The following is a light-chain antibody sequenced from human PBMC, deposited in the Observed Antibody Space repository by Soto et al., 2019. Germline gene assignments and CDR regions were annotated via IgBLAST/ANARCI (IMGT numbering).Light chain of an antibody. V-gene: IGKV3-20*01. CDR1: QSVSNNY. Sequence: EIVLTQSPGTLSLSPGERATLSCRASQSVSNNYLAWYQQKPGQAPRLLIYGASNRATGLPDRFSGSGSGTDFTLTISRLEPEDFAVYYCQQYGSAGTFGQGNKGEIK. CDR3: QQYGSAGT. CDR2: GAS. J-gene: IGKJ1*01.